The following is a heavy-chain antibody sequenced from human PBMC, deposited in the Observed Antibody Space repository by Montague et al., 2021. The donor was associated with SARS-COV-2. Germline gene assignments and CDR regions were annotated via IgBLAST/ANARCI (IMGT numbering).Heavy chain of an antibody. J-gene: IGHJ3*02. D-gene: IGHD2-15*01. Sequence: SETLSLTCTVSGGSISSSNYYWGWARQPPGKGLEWIGSISYRGDPYYNPSLKSRLTISVDTSQNQFSLKLSSVTAADTAVYYCARGDGVVVAAPYIWGQGTMVTVSS. V-gene: IGHV4-39*07. CDR3: ARGDGVVVAAPYI. CDR1: GGSISSSNYY. CDR2: ISYRGDP.